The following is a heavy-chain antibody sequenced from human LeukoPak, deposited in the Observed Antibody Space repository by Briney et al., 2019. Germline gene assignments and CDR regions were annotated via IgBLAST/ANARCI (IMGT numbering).Heavy chain of an antibody. Sequence: PSETLSLTCTVSGGSISSGSYYWSWIRQPAGKGLEWIGRIYTSGSTNYNPSLKSRVTISVDTSKNQFSLKLSSVTAADTAVYYCARDQLELPGGYWGQGTLVTVSS. CDR1: GGSISSGSYY. CDR3: ARDQLELPGGY. J-gene: IGHJ4*02. V-gene: IGHV4-61*02. D-gene: IGHD1-7*01. CDR2: IYTSGST.